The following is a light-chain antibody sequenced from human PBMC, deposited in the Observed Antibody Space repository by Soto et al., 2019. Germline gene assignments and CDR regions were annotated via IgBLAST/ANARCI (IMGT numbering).Light chain of an antibody. J-gene: IGKJ1*01. CDR2: GAS. CDR1: QSVSSN. V-gene: IGKV3D-15*01. CDR3: QQYNQWPGT. Sequence: EIVMTQSPATLSVSPGERATLSCRASQSVSSNLAWYQQKPGRAPRLLIYGASSRDTGIPDRFSGSGSGTDFTLTISSLQPEDFAVYHCQQYNQWPGTFGQGTKVDIK.